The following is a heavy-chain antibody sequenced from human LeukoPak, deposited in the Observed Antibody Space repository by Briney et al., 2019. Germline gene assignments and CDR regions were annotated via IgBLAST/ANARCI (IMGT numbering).Heavy chain of an antibody. Sequence: SETLSPTCNVSGGSLRSSTFYWAWIRQPPGKGLEWIGFIYHSVRANYSPSLQSRVTISIDMSKSQFSRQLSSVTAADTALYYCARLSLCRARYCDPPSGPWGLDNWGQGILVTVSS. D-gene: IGHD3-9*01. V-gene: IGHV4-39*01. J-gene: IGHJ4*02. CDR3: ARLSLCRARYCDPPSGPWGLDN. CDR2: IYHSVRA. CDR1: GGSLRSSTFY.